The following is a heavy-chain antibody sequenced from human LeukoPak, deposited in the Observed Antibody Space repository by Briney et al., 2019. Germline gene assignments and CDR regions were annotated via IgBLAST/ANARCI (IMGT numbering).Heavy chain of an antibody. CDR3: ARVVGRSPGGNNWFDP. CDR1: ELTFSSYS. CDR2: ISSSSSYI. V-gene: IGHV3-21*01. D-gene: IGHD2-15*01. Sequence: PGGSLRLSCAASELTFSSYSMNWVRQAPGKGLEWVSSISSSSSYIYYADSVKGRFTISRDNAKNSLYLQMNSLRAEDTAVYYCARVVGRSPGGNNWFDPWGQGTLVTVSS. J-gene: IGHJ5*02.